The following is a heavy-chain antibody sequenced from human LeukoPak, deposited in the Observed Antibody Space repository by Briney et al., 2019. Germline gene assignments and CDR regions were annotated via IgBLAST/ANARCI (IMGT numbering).Heavy chain of an antibody. CDR3: ARVQKASYNWFDP. D-gene: IGHD6-6*01. Sequence: GASVKVSCKASGYTFTGYYMHWVRQAPGQGLEWMGWINPNSGGTNYAQKFQGRVTMTRDTSISTAYMELSRLRSDDTAVYYCARVQKASYNWFDPWGQGTMVTVSS. V-gene: IGHV1-2*02. J-gene: IGHJ5*02. CDR1: GYTFTGYY. CDR2: INPNSGGT.